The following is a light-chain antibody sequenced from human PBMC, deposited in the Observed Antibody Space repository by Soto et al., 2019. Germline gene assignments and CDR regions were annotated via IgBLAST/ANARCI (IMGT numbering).Light chain of an antibody. J-gene: IGLJ2*01. V-gene: IGLV2-11*01. Sequence: QSALTQPRSVSGSPGQSVTISCTGTSSDVGAYNCVSWYQQHPGKAPKLMIYDVSKRPSGVPDRISGSKSGNTASLTISGLQAEDEGDYYCCSYAGKYTHVVFGGGTKVTVL. CDR2: DVS. CDR3: CSYAGKYTHVV. CDR1: SSDVGAYNC.